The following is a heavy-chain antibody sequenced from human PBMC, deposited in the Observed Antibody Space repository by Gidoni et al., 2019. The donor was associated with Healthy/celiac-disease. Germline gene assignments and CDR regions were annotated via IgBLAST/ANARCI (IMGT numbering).Heavy chain of an antibody. V-gene: IGHV3-33*01. CDR2: IWYDGSNK. D-gene: IGHD2-2*02. CDR3: ARELYGCNSEPAFDI. CDR1: GFTFSSYG. J-gene: IGHJ3*02. Sequence: QVQLVESGGGVVQPGRSLRLSCAASGFTFSSYGMHWVRQAPGKGLEWVAVIWYDGSNKYYADSVKGRFTISRDNSKNTLYLQMNSLRAEDTAVYYCARELYGCNSEPAFDIWGQGTMVTVSS.